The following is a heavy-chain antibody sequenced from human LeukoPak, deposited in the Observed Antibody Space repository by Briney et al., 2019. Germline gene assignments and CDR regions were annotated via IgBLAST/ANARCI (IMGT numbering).Heavy chain of an antibody. CDR3: VRGSSITWFDTASLDH. J-gene: IGHJ4*02. CDR2: IYYNGGT. V-gene: IGHV4-59*01. CDR1: GDSISSYY. Sequence: ASETLSLTCTVPGDSISSYYWNWIRQPPGKGLEWIGSIYYNGGTNYNVSLKSRVTISVDTSKNQFSLKLSSVTAADTAVYYCVRGSSITWFDTASLDHWGQGTLVTVSS. D-gene: IGHD5-18*01.